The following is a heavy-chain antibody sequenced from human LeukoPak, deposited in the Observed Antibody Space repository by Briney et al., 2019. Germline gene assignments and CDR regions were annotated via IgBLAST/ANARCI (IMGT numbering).Heavy chain of an antibody. CDR2: IDYSGST. CDR1: GASISTSSYD. J-gene: IGHJ4*02. V-gene: IGHV4-39*01. D-gene: IGHD3-10*01. Sequence: SQSLSLAWTLSGASISTSSYDSGWIHQTAWKGLQWIVGIDYSGSTYSHRSLKRRVTISVDTPKNQFSLKLSSVTAADTAVYYCARRKPDGSGSYYRPKYYFDYWGQGTLVTVSS. CDR3: ARRKPDGSGSYYRPKYYFDY.